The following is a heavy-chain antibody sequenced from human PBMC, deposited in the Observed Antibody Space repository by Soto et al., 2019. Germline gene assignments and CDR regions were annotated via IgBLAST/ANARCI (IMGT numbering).Heavy chain of an antibody. D-gene: IGHD3-3*01. CDR1: VDSLTGYS. V-gene: IGHV4-34*01. CDR3: ARKLEGSVRLVEWFSYMRFDP. Sequence: PSETLSLTCDVRVDSLTGYSWSWLRQPPGKGLEWIGDINFQGTTNYHPSLRTRVSMSVDTSKSQISLNMSSVTAADTALYFCARKLEGSVRLVEWFSYMRFDPWGPGTLVTVSS. CDR2: INFQGTT. J-gene: IGHJ5*02.